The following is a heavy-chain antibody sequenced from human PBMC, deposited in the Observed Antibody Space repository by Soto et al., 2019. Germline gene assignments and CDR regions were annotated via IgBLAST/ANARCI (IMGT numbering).Heavy chain of an antibody. J-gene: IGHJ4*02. CDR3: ARGHSGYFYY. Sequence: RTLTLPCANSGDSVSSTSAAWNWIRQSPSRGLEWLGRTYYRSKWSKDSALSVKSRISITPDTSKNQFSLQLNSVTPEDTAVYYCARGHSGYFYYWGQGTLVTVSS. V-gene: IGHV6-1*01. CDR1: GDSVSSTSAA. CDR2: TYYRSKWSK.